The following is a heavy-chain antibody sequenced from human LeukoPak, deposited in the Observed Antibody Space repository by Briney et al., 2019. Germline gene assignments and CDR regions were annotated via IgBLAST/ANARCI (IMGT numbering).Heavy chain of an antibody. V-gene: IGHV3-53*01. CDR3: ARDTRSHYYYGMDV. Sequence: GGSLRLSCAASGFTFSSYAMSWVRQAPGKGLEWVSVIYSGGSTYYADSVKGRFTISRDNSKNTLYLQMNSLRAEDTAVYYCARDTRSHYYYGMDVWGQGTTVTVSS. CDR1: GFTFSSYA. CDR2: IYSGGST. D-gene: IGHD6-19*01. J-gene: IGHJ6*02.